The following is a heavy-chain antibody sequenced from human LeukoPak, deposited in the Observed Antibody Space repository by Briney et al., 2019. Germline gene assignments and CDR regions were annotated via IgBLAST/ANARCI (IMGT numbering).Heavy chain of an antibody. CDR3: ARGYESSGYYRPPHAFDI. CDR2: IYSGGST. V-gene: IGHV3-66*01. D-gene: IGHD3-22*01. J-gene: IGHJ3*02. Sequence: PGGSLRLSCAASGFTVSSNYMSWVRQAPGKGLEWVSVIYSGGSTYYADSVKGRFTISRDNSKNTLYLQMNSLTTEDTAVYYCARGYESSGYYRPPHAFDIRGQGTMVTVSS. CDR1: GFTVSSNY.